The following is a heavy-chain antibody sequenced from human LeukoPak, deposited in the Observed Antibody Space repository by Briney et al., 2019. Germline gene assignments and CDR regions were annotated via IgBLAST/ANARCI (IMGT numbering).Heavy chain of an antibody. D-gene: IGHD3-22*01. CDR2: VRGTGGST. CDR3: AKHLGSSGYFFDY. Sequence: GGSLRLSCAASGFTFTNAWMYWVRQAPGKGLEWVSTVRGTGGSTNYADSVKGRFTISTDNSKDTLYLQLNSLRDEDTAIYYCAKHLGSSGYFFDYWGQGTLVTVSS. CDR1: GFTFTNAW. J-gene: IGHJ4*02. V-gene: IGHV3-23*01.